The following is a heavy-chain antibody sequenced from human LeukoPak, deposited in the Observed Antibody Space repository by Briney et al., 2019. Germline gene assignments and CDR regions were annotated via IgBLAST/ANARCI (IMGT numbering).Heavy chain of an antibody. CDR3: ARQGSNGGYRWYFDL. V-gene: IGHV5-51*01. CDR2: IYPGDSDA. Sequence: PGASLQISCKGSGYSFNRYWIAWVRQLPGKGLEWMGIIYPGDSDARYSPSFQGQVTISADKSISTAYLQWSSLKASDTAMYYCARQGSNGGYRWYFDLWGRGTLVTVSS. CDR1: GYSFNRYW. J-gene: IGHJ2*01. D-gene: IGHD5-12*01.